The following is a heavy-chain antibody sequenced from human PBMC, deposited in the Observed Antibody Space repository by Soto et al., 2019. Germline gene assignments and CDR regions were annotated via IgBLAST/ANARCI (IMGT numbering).Heavy chain of an antibody. CDR3: ARMRFGEVSYWFDP. V-gene: IGHV4-61*01. CDR1: GGFVSSASYF. D-gene: IGHD3-3*01. J-gene: IGHJ5*02. Sequence: QVQLQESGPGLVKPSETLSLTCTVSGGFVSSASYFWSWIRQPPGKEMEFIAYVYYTGTTKYSPSLKSRASISLDTSKNQFSLNLSSVTTADTAIYYCARMRFGEVSYWFDPWGQGILVTVS. CDR2: VYYTGTT.